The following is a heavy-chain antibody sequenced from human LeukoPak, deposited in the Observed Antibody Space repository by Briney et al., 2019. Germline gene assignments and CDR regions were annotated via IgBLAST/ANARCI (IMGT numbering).Heavy chain of an antibody. J-gene: IGHJ4*02. V-gene: IGHV4-38-2*02. CDR1: GYSTSDGNY. D-gene: IGHD5-24*01. CDR2: IFHTGST. CDR3: ARRRDGYNFGSFYFDY. Sequence: SETLSLTCTVSGYSTSDGNYWGWIRQPPGKGLEWIGSIFHTGSTYDNPSLKSRVTTSVDTSKNQFSLSLNSVTAADTAVYYCARRRDGYNFGSFYFDYWGQGILVTVSS.